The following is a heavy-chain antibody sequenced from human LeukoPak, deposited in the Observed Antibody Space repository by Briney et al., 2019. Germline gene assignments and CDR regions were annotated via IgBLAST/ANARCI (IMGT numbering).Heavy chain of an antibody. CDR1: GGSISSSSYY. J-gene: IGHJ4*02. CDR3: ARDSSGYLVLDY. D-gene: IGHD3-22*01. CDR2: IYYSGST. V-gene: IGHV4-39*07. Sequence: SETLSLTCTVSGGSISSSSYYWGWIRQPPGKGLEWIGSIYYSGSTYYNPSLKSRVTISVDTSKNQFSLKLSSVTAADTAVYYCARDSSGYLVLDYWGQGTLVTVSS.